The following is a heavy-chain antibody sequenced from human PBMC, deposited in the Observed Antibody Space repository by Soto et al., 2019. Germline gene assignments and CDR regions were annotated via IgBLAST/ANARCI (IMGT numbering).Heavy chain of an antibody. CDR1: GYTFTSYG. V-gene: IGHV1-18*01. J-gene: IGHJ6*02. D-gene: IGHD4-17*01. CDR2: ISAYKGNT. Sequence: AASVKVSCKASGYTFTSYGISWVRQAPGQGLEWMGWISAYKGNTNYAQKLQGRVTMTTDTSTSTAYMELRSLRSADTAVYFCARDSGYSDYEDYFGRDVWGQETTVNVCS. CDR3: ARDSGYSDYEDYFGRDV.